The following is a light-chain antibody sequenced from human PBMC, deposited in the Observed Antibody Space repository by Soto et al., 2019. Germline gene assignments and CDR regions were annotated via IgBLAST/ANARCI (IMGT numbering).Light chain of an antibody. CDR3: SSYTSSSTRV. J-gene: IGLJ3*02. CDR2: EVS. V-gene: IGLV2-14*01. CDR1: SSDVGGYNY. Sequence: QSVLTQPASVSGSPGQSITISCTGTSSDVGGYNYVSWYQQHPGKAPKLMIYEVSNRPSGVSNRFSGSKSGNTASLTISGLQAEDEADSYCSSYTSSSTRVFGGGTKLTVL.